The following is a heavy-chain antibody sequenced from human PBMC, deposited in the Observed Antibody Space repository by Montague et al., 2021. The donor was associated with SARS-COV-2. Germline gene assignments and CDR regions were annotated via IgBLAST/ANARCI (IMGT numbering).Heavy chain of an antibody. Sequence: SETLSLTCAVYGESFSGFYWSWIRQPPGKGLEWIGEINHSGSTNYNPSLTRRVTISVDTSTNQFSLKLSSVTATATAVYYCARCRPSSSCLYYYYYGMDVWGQGTTVTVSS. J-gene: IGHJ6*02. D-gene: IGHD6-13*01. CDR1: GESFSGFY. CDR2: INHSGST. CDR3: ARCRPSSSCLYYYYYGMDV. V-gene: IGHV4-34*01.